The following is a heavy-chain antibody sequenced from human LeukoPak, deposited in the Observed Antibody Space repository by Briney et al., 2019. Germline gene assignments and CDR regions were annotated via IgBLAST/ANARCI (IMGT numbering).Heavy chain of an antibody. CDR3: ARHSRVDTSSLITRYFDY. V-gene: IGHV5-51*01. CDR2: IYPDDSDT. CDR1: GYSFTSSW. Sequence: GESLKISCKASGYSFTSSWIGWVRQMPGKGLEWMGIIYPDDSDTKYSPSFQGQVTMSVDKSINAAYLQWGSLKASDTAMYYCARHSRVDTSSLITRYFDYWGQGTLVTVSS. J-gene: IGHJ4*03. D-gene: IGHD5-18*01.